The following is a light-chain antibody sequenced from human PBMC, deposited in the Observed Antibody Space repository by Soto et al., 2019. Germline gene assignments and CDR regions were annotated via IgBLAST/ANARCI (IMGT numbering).Light chain of an antibody. CDR2: GAA. CDR1: QSVSSSF. CDR3: QQYGSLPIT. J-gene: IGKJ5*01. V-gene: IGKV3-20*01. Sequence: ENVLTQSPGTLSLSPGERATLSCRASQSVSSSFVAWYQQKPGQAPRLVIYGAASRATGIPDGFSGSGSGTDFTLTISRLEPEDFAVYYCQQYGSLPITFGQGTRLEIK.